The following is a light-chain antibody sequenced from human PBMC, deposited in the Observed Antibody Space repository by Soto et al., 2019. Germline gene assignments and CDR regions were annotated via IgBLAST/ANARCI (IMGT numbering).Light chain of an antibody. Sequence: EFVLTQSPGTLSLSPGERATLSCRASQTVRNNYLAWYQQKPGQAPRLLIYDASSRATGIPDRFSGGGSGTDFTLTISRLEHEDFEVYYCHQCSGYPRNFGCGTKV. CDR2: DAS. J-gene: IGKJ4*01. V-gene: IGKV3-20*01. CDR3: HQCSGYPRN. CDR1: QTVRNNY.